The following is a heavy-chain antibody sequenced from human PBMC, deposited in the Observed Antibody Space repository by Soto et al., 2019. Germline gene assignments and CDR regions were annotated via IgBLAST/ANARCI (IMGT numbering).Heavy chain of an antibody. V-gene: IGHV1-69*01. CDR1: GGTFSSYA. CDR2: ISPNFGTA. J-gene: IGHJ4*02. Sequence: QVQLVQSGAEVKKPGYSVKVSCKASGGTFSSYAISWVRQAPGQGLEWMGGISPNFGTANYAQKFQGRVTITADESTNTDYMELSSLSSEDTAVYYCASDPRSGDGYWGQGTLVTVSS. D-gene: IGHD2-15*01. CDR3: ASDPRSGDGY.